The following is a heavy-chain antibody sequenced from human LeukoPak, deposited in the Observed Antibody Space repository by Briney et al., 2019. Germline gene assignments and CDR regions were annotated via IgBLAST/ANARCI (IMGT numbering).Heavy chain of an antibody. Sequence: GGSLRLSCAVSGFRFSAHWKTWVRQAPRHALDRAAKINQDGSEKYYADSMKGRFTILRDNGKKSLYLQMNSLRADDSAVYYCARDRAPSGFYLGDFYYWGRGALVTVSS. J-gene: IGHJ4*02. CDR1: GFRFSAHW. CDR2: INQDGSEK. V-gene: IGHV3-7*03. D-gene: IGHD3-22*01. CDR3: ARDRAPSGFYLGDFYY.